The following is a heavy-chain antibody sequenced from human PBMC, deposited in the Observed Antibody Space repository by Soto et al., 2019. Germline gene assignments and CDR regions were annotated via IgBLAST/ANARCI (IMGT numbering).Heavy chain of an antibody. D-gene: IGHD6-13*01. V-gene: IGHV3-7*01. CDR1: GFRFTNHW. CDR3: AIDISSSWRAEYFPH. CDR2: VNEDGSEK. J-gene: IGHJ1*01. Sequence: PGGSLRLSCAASGFRFTNHWMSWVRQAPGRGLQWVANVNEDGSEKYYVDSVKGRFTMSRDNAKNSVYLQMDSLRVEDTAVYYCAIDISSSWRAEYFPHWGQGALVTVSS.